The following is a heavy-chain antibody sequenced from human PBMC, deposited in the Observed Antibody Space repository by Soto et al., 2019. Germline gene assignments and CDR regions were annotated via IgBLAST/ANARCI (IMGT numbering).Heavy chain of an antibody. Sequence: EVPLVESGGGLVQPGGSLRLSCAASGFTFSSYSMNWVRQAPGKGLEWVSYISSSSSTTYYADSVKGRFTISRDNAKNSLYLQMNSLRDEDTAVYYCARDSPYSSSWYDLTWFDPWGQGTLVTVSS. CDR2: ISSSSSTT. CDR1: GFTFSSYS. J-gene: IGHJ5*02. D-gene: IGHD6-13*01. CDR3: ARDSPYSSSWYDLTWFDP. V-gene: IGHV3-48*02.